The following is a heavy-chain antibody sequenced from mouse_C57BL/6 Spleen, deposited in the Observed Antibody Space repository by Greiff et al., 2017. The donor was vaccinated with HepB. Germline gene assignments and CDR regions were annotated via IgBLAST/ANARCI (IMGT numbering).Heavy chain of an antibody. J-gene: IGHJ1*03. V-gene: IGHV5-17*01. Sequence: EVKLVESGGGLVKPGGSLKLSCAASGFTFSDYGMHWVRQAPEKGLEWVAYISSGSSTIYYADTVKGRFTISRDNAKNTLFLQMTRLRSEDTAMYYCARGGIGRGYFDVWGTGTTVTVSS. CDR2: ISSGSSTI. CDR1: GFTFSDYG. D-gene: IGHD2-14*01. CDR3: ARGGIGRGYFDV.